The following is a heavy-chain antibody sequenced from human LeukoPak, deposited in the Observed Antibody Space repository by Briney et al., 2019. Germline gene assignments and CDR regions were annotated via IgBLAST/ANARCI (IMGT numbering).Heavy chain of an antibody. V-gene: IGHV3-7*01. CDR2: IKQDGGEK. CDR3: ARADSYCGGGTCYYYYGMDV. Sequence: GGSLRLSCAASGFTFSSYWMSWVREAPGKGLEWVANIKQDGGEKYYVDSVKGRFTISRDNAKDSLYLQMNSLRAEDTAVYYCARADSYCGGGTCYYYYGMDVWGQGTTVTVSS. J-gene: IGHJ6*02. CDR1: GFTFSSYW. D-gene: IGHD2-15*01.